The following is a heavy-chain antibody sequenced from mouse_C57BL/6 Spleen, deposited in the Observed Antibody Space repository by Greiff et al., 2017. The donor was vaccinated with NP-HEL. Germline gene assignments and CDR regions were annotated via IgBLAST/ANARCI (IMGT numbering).Heavy chain of an antibody. D-gene: IGHD2-5*01. Sequence: EVQVVESGGGLVQPKGSLKLSCAASGFTFNTYAMHWVRQAPGKGLEWVARIRSKSSNYATYYADSVKDRFTISRDDSQSMLYLQMNNLKTEDTAMYYCVREGGYSNYLAWFAYWGQGTLVTVSA. J-gene: IGHJ3*01. CDR2: IRSKSSNYAT. CDR1: GFTFNTYA. CDR3: VREGGYSNYLAWFAY. V-gene: IGHV10-3*01.